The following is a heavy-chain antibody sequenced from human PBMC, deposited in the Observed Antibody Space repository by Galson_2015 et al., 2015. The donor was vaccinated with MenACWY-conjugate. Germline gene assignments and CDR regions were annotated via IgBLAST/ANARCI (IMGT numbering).Heavy chain of an antibody. CDR2: IWSNEINN. D-gene: IGHD3-10*01. V-gene: IGHV3-33*01. Sequence: SLRLSCAASGFSLSSCGMHWVRQAPGKGLEWLAVIWSNEINNYYANSVRGRFTISRDDSKHSLLLQMNSLRVDDTAVYYCARERGPYDAFDVWGQGTMVTVSS. CDR3: ARERGPYDAFDV. J-gene: IGHJ3*01. CDR1: GFSLSSCG.